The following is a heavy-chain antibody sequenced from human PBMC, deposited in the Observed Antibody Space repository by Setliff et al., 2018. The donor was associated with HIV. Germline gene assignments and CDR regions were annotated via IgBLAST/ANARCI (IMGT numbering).Heavy chain of an antibody. J-gene: IGHJ5*02. D-gene: IGHD3-10*01. CDR1: GGSFSSYH. Sequence: PSETLSLTCTVSGGSFSSYHWSWIRHRAGKGLEWIGHIYASGSTKYNPSLESRVTISVDTSKNQFSLKLSSVTAADTAVYYCASGGYYGSGSYYGGWFDPWGQGTRVTVSS. CDR2: IYASGST. CDR3: ASGGYYGSGSYYGGWFDP. V-gene: IGHV4-4*07.